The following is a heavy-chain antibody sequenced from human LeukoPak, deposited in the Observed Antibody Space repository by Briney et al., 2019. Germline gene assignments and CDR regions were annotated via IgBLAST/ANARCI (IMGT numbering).Heavy chain of an antibody. V-gene: IGHV4-59*01. J-gene: IGHJ3*02. D-gene: IGHD3-10*01. CDR2: IYYNGRV. CDR3: ARGGDDTFDI. Sequence: SETLSLTCAVYGGSFSGYYWSWIRQPPGKGLEWIGHIYYNGRVNYNPSLNSRVTMSVDTSKNQFSLKVNSLTAADTAVYYCARGGDDTFDIWGQGTMVTVSS. CDR1: GGSFSGYY.